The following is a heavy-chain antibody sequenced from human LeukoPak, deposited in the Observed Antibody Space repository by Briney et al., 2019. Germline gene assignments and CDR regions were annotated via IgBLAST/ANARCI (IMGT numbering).Heavy chain of an antibody. CDR1: GFTFSSYW. Sequence: GGSLRLSCAASGFTFSSYWMHWVRQAPGKGLVWVSRINTDGSSTSYADSVKGRFTISRDNAKNTLYLQMNSLRAEDTAVYYCARAGTYYYDSSGYYPLDYWGQGTLVTVCS. V-gene: IGHV3-74*01. CDR2: INTDGSST. D-gene: IGHD3-22*01. CDR3: ARAGTYYYDSSGYYPLDY. J-gene: IGHJ4*02.